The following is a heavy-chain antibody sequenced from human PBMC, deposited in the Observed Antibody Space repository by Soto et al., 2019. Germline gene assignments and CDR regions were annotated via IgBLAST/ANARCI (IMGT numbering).Heavy chain of an antibody. CDR1: GGSFSAYY. D-gene: IGHD5-18*01. Sequence: NPSETLSLTCAVYGGSFSAYYWSWIRQPPGKGLEWIGEINHSGGTSYNPSLKSRVTISVDTSKSQFSLKLTSVTAADRAVYYCATLQRGDSYDYSGYGAFHFDHWGQGTLVTVSS. CDR2: INHSGGT. CDR3: ATLQRGDSYDYSGYGAFHFDH. J-gene: IGHJ4*02. V-gene: IGHV4-34*01.